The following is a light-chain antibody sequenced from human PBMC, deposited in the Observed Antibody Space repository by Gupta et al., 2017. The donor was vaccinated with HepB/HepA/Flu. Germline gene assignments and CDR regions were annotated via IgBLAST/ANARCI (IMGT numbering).Light chain of an antibody. CDR2: YND. CDR3: AAWDTSLNVVV. CDR1: SSNVGRNN. J-gene: IGLJ2*01. V-gene: IGLV1-44*01. Sequence: QSVLTQSTSVSGTPGQRVSISCSGRSSNVGRNNVNWYQQLPGTAPKLLIYYNDERPSGVPDRISGSKSGTSASLAISGLQSEDEADYYCAAWDTSLNVVVFGVGTKLTVL.